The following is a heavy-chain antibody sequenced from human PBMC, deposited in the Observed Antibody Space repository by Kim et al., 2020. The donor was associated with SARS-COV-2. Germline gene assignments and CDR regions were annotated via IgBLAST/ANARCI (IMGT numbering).Heavy chain of an antibody. Sequence: YYADTVKGRFTISRDNSKNPLYLQMNSLRAEDTAVYYCAITPRRDGYNRIWGQGTMVTVSS. D-gene: IGHD5-12*01. CDR3: AITPRRDGYNRI. J-gene: IGHJ3*02. V-gene: IGHV3-23*01.